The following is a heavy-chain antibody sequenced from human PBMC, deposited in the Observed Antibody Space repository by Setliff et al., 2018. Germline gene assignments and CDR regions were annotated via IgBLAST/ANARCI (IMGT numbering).Heavy chain of an antibody. CDR2: IYYSGST. CDR3: ARDSKD. V-gene: IGHV4-59*01. Sequence: PSETLSLTCIVSGGSINSYYWNWIRQPPGKGLEWIGYIYYSGSTYYNPSLKSRVTISVDTSKNQFSLKLSSVTAADTAVYYCARDSKDWGQGTLVTVSS. CDR1: GGSINSYY. J-gene: IGHJ4*02.